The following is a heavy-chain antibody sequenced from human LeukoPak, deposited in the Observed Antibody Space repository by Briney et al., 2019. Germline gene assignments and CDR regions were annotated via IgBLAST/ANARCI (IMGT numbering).Heavy chain of an antibody. CDR3: ARDSTHDYGDYYPKSDAFDI. CDR2: INTNTGNP. J-gene: IGHJ3*02. Sequence: ASVKVSCKASGYTFTSYDVNWVRQAPGQGLEWMGWINTNTGNPTYAQGFTGRFVFSLDTSVSTAYLQISSLKAEDTAVYYCARDSTHDYGDYYPKSDAFDIWGQGTMVTVSS. CDR1: GYTFTSYD. D-gene: IGHD4-17*01. V-gene: IGHV7-4-1*02.